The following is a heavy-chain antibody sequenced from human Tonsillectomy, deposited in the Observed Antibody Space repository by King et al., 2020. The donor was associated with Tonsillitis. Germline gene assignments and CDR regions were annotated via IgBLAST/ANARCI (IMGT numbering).Heavy chain of an antibody. V-gene: IGHV3-23*01. J-gene: IGHJ4*02. CDR2: ISGSGSGT. D-gene: IGHD3-16*01. CDR1: GFTFSTYA. Sequence: VQLLESGGGLVQPGGSLRLSCAASGFTFSTYAMNWVRQAPGKGLEWVSAISGSGSGTYSADSVSGRFTISRDNSKNTLYLQMNSLRAEDTAVYFCAKEGSPGDDYQTGGYYYFDYWGQGTLVTVSS. CDR3: AKEGSPGDDYQTGGYYYFDY.